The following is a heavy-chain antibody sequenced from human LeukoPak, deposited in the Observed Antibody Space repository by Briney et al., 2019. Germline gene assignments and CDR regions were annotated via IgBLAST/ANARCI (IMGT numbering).Heavy chain of an antibody. CDR2: IIPIFGTA. D-gene: IGHD6-19*01. J-gene: IGHJ5*02. CDR1: GGTFSSYA. V-gene: IGHV1-69*13. CDR3: ARSIAVTIGFDP. Sequence: EASVKVSCKASGGTFSSYAISWVRQAPGQGLEWMGGIIPIFGTANYAQKFQGRVTITADESTSTAYMELSSLRSEDTAVYYCARSIAVTIGFDPWGQGTLVTVSS.